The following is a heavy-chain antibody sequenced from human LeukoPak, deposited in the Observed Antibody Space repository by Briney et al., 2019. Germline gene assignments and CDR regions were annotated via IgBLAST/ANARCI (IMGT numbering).Heavy chain of an antibody. CDR2: ISGSGGST. J-gene: IGHJ3*02. V-gene: IGHV3-23*01. CDR1: GFTFSSYG. Sequence: PGGSLRLSCAASGFTFSSYGMSWVRQAPGKGLEWVSAISGSGGSTYYADSVKGRFTISRDNAKNSLYLQMNSLRVEDTAVYYCAKADSDTLYRNAFDIWGLGTMVTVSS. D-gene: IGHD3-22*01. CDR3: AKADSDTLYRNAFDI.